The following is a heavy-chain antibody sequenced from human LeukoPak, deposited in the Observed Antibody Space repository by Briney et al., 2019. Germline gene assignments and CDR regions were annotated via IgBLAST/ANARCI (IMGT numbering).Heavy chain of an antibody. CDR3: ARDRRSSSSLYLAYYYYYYMGV. D-gene: IGHD6-6*01. CDR1: GFTFIGSS. Sequence: GGSLRLSFAASGFTFIGSSMNWGRQAPGKGRGGWANINKNGGEKYYVNSVKGGFTISRDNAKNSLYLQMNSLRAEDTAVYYCARDRRSSSSLYLAYYYYYYMGVWGKGTTVTVSS. V-gene: IGHV3-7*01. CDR2: INKNGGEK. J-gene: IGHJ6*03.